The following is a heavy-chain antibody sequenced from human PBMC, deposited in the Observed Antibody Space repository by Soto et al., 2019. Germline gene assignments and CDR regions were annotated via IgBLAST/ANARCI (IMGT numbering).Heavy chain of an antibody. CDR3: SRTSYSDSRGYSDS. CDR2: IYYSGTT. J-gene: IGHJ4*02. D-gene: IGHD3-22*01. V-gene: IGHV4-31*03. CDR1: GGSINSGAYY. Sequence: SETLSLTCTVSGGSINSGAYYWSWIRQQPGKGLEWIGYIYYSGTTYYTPSLMSRVTISIDTSKNQFSLNLSSVAAADTAVYYCSRTSYSDSRGYSDSCGQGPLLTVSS.